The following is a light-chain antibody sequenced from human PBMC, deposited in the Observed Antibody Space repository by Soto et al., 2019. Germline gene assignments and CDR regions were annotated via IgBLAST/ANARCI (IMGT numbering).Light chain of an antibody. CDR2: DTK. CDR3: LLFYSGVRV. V-gene: IGLV7-46*01. Sequence: QAVVTQGPSLTLSPGGTVTLTCGSGTGAVTSGHSPYWFQQKPGQAPRTFIYDTKNKHSWTPARFSGSLLGDKAALTLSGAQPEDEAEYYCLLFYSGVRVFGTGTKVTVL. CDR1: TGAVTSGHS. J-gene: IGLJ1*01.